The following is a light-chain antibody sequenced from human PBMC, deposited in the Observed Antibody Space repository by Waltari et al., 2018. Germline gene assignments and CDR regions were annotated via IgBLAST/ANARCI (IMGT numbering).Light chain of an antibody. CDR3: QQYNDWPQT. V-gene: IGKV3-15*01. Sequence: EIVMTQSPATLSVSPGERVTLSCRASQGVSGNLAWYQQKPGQAPRLLMYGASTRAAGVPTRFSGSGSGTEFTVTISSLQSEDFAVYYCQQYNDWPQTFGQGTKLETK. J-gene: IGKJ2*01. CDR2: GAS. CDR1: QGVSGN.